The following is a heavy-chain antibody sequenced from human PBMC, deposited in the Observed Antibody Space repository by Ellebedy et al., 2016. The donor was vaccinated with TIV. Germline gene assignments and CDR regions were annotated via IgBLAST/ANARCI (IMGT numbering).Heavy chain of an antibody. CDR2: ISANNGNT. Sequence: AASVKVSCKASGYTFTSYDISWVRQAPGQGLEWMGWISANNGNTNYAQKLQGRVTMTRDTSISTAYMELSRLRSDDTAVYYCARDGGSYSDFDYWGQGTLVTVSS. V-gene: IGHV1-18*01. J-gene: IGHJ4*02. D-gene: IGHD1-26*01. CDR1: GYTFTSYD. CDR3: ARDGGSYSDFDY.